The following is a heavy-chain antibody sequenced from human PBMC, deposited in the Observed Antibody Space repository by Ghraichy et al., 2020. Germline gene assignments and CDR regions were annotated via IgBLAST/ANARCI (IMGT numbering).Heavy chain of an antibody. D-gene: IGHD6-13*01. CDR2: MYYSGAT. CDR3: ASAPYDSTWDAFHY. J-gene: IGHJ4*02. CDR1: GGSISNTHYY. Sequence: SETLSLTCTVSGGSISNTHYYWGWIRQPPGKGLEWIGSMYYSGATYDNPSLKSRVTISVDTSKNQFSLKLSSVTAADTAVYYCASAPYDSTWDAFHYWGQGTLVTVSS. V-gene: IGHV4-39*01.